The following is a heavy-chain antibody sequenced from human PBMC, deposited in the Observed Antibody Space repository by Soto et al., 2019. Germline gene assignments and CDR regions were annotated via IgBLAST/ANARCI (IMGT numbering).Heavy chain of an antibody. CDR1: GYIFTAYS. CDR2: VNPSGGST. CDR3: AREESCSDGICYSEYFQR. Sequence: ASVKVSWKASGYIFTAYSMHWVRQAPGQGLEWIGVVNPSGGSTNYAQKFQGRITMTRDTSTSTVYMDLSSLTSEDTAVYYCAREESCSDGICYSEYFQRWGQGTLVTVSS. V-gene: IGHV1-46*01. D-gene: IGHD2-15*01. J-gene: IGHJ1*01.